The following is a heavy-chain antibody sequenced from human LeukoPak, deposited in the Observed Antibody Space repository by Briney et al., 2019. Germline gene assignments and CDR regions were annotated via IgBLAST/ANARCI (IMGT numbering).Heavy chain of an antibody. V-gene: IGHV3-23*01. CDR3: AKDYITWSYHYNPFDV. J-gene: IGHJ3*01. CDR1: GFTFSSCA. Sequence: GGSLRLSCAASGFTFSSCAMICVRQAPGKGLEWVSAISGSGGSTYYADSVRGRFAISRDNSRNTLWLQMNSLGADDTALYYCAKDYITWSYHYNPFDVWGQGTMVTVSS. CDR2: ISGSGGST. D-gene: IGHD1-26*01.